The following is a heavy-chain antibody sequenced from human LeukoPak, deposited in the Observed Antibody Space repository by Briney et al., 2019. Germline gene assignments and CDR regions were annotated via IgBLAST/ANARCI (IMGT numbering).Heavy chain of an antibody. Sequence: GRSLRLSCTASGFTFDDYAMHWVRQAPGKGLEWVSGISWNSGSIGYADSVKGRFTISRDNAKNSLYLQMNSLRSEDTAVYYCATDIVVVPAAHAFDIWGQGTMVTVSS. J-gene: IGHJ3*02. CDR3: ATDIVVVPAAHAFDI. D-gene: IGHD2-2*01. CDR1: GFTFDDYA. V-gene: IGHV3-9*01. CDR2: ISWNSGSI.